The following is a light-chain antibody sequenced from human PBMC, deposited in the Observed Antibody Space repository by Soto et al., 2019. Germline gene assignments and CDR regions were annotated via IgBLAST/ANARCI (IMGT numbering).Light chain of an antibody. V-gene: IGLV2-18*01. CDR1: SSDVGRYNR. CDR2: EVR. CDR3: SLFTTNSTFV. Sequence: QSALTQPPSVSGSPGQSVTISCTGTSSDVGRYNRVSWYQQPPGTAPKLLIYEVRNRPSGVADRFSGSRSANTASLTISGLQADDEADYYCSLFTTNSTFVFGAGTKLTVL. J-gene: IGLJ1*01.